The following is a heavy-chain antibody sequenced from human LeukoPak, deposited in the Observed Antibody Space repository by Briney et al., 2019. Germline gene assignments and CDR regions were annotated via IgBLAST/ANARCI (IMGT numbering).Heavy chain of an antibody. CDR1: GFTLSSYS. Sequence: GGSLRLSCAASGFTLSSYSMNWVRQAPGKGLEWVSSISDTSTYIDYADSVKGRFTISRDNAKNSLYLQMNSLRAEDTAVYYCARVGTGVPAAHTIDYWGQGTLVTVSS. CDR3: ARVGTGVPAAHTIDY. V-gene: IGHV3-21*01. J-gene: IGHJ4*02. CDR2: ISDTSTYI. D-gene: IGHD2-2*01.